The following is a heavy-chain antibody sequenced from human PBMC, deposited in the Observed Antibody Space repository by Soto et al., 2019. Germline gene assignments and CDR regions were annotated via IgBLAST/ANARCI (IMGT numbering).Heavy chain of an antibody. V-gene: IGHV4-59*08. D-gene: IGHD6-19*01. Sequence: QVQLQESGPGLVKPSETLSLTCTVSGGAINSYYWNWIRQPPGKGLEWIGYIYYTGSTNYNPALKGRXXIXVGXSTNQFSLNLSSVTAADTAVYYCARQGAVAGTFDFWGQGTLVTVSS. CDR2: IYYTGST. CDR3: ARQGAVAGTFDF. J-gene: IGHJ4*02. CDR1: GGAINSYY.